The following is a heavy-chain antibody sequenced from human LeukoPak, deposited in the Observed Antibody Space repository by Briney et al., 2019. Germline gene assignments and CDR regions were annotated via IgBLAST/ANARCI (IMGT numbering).Heavy chain of an antibody. Sequence: GGSLRLSCAASGFTFSSYTMSWVRQAPGKGLEWVSAISGSGGSTYYADSVKGRFTISRDNSKNTLYLQMNSLRAEDTAVYYCAKSVITMIGVNPDYWGQGTLVTVSS. J-gene: IGHJ4*02. CDR3: AKSVITMIGVNPDY. CDR1: GFTFSSYT. D-gene: IGHD3-22*01. CDR2: ISGSGGST. V-gene: IGHV3-23*01.